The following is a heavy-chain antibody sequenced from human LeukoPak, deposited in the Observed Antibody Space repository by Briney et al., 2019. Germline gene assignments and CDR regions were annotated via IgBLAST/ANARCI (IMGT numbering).Heavy chain of an antibody. D-gene: IGHD3-3*01. CDR1: GFTFSSYS. CDR3: ARDISDFWSGDPPRWAVDY. J-gene: IGHJ4*02. CDR2: ISSSSSYI. Sequence: GGSLRLSCAASGFTFSSYSMNWVRQAPGKGLEWVSSISSSSSYIYYADSVKGRFTISRDNAKNSLYLQMNSLRAEDTAVYYCARDISDFWSGDPPRWAVDYWGQGTLVTVSS. V-gene: IGHV3-21*01.